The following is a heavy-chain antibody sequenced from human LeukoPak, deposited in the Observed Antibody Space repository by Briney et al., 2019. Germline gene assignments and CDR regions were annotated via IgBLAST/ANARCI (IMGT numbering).Heavy chain of an antibody. V-gene: IGHV4-34*01. CDR3: ARVVGYYGSGGPFDY. J-gene: IGHJ4*02. Sequence: SETLSLTCAVYGGSLSGYYWSWIRQPPGKGLEWIGETNHSGSTNYNPSLKSRVTISVDTSKNQFSLKLSSVTAADTAVYYCARVVGYYGSGGPFDYWGQGTLVTVSS. D-gene: IGHD3-10*01. CDR1: GGSLSGYY. CDR2: TNHSGST.